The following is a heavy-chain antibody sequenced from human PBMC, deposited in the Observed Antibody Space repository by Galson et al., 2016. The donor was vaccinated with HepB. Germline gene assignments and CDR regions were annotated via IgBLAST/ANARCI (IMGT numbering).Heavy chain of an antibody. Sequence: SETLSLTCSVSGASNVMNKYFWGWIRQPPGKGLEWIGSMFSTGSSYFNLSLQSRVSMSIDTSTNRLSLKLRSVNAAETVFYYCARPISGTSLSDFDYWGQGILVTVSS. CDR3: ARPISGTSLSDFDY. D-gene: IGHD1-20*01. V-gene: IGHV4-39*02. CDR2: MFSTGSS. J-gene: IGHJ4*02. CDR1: GASNVMNKYF.